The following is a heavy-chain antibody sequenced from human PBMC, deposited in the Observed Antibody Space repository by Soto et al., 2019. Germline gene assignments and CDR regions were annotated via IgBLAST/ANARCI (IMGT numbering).Heavy chain of an antibody. CDR1: GADINTYS. J-gene: IGHJ6*02. Sequence: PLETLSLTCSVSGADINTYSWTWIWQPAGKGLEWIGRIYTSASINYNPSLKGRVTLSVDTSTNQVSLRLASVTAADTAIYYCARDREAGYNFYYGMDVWGQGTTVTVSS. CDR3: ARDREAGYNFYYGMDV. V-gene: IGHV4-4*07. D-gene: IGHD6-19*01. CDR2: IYTSASI.